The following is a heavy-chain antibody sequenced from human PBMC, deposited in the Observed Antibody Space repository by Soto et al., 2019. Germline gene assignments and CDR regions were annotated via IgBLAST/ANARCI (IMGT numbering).Heavy chain of an antibody. D-gene: IGHD5-12*01. CDR3: ARGRIVASIHDAFEI. Sequence: QGQLLQSGDEVKTPGASVRVSCRASGYPFTSYGISWVRQAPGQGLAWVAWISAYNGKRDTAQKCQDRVTMTLDTSTDTAHMDLGDLTSADTAVYYCARGRIVASIHDAFEIWGQGTKVTVSS. CDR2: ISAYNGKR. CDR1: GYPFTSYG. V-gene: IGHV1-18*01. J-gene: IGHJ3*02.